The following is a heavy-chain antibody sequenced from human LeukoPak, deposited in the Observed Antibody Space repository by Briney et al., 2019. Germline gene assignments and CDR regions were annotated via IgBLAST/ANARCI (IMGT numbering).Heavy chain of an antibody. CDR1: GFTFSSYS. V-gene: IGHV3-48*01. CDR2: ISSSSSTI. CDR3: ASGPGWWFHY. Sequence: PGGSLRLSCAASGFTFSSYSMNWVRQAPGKGLEWVSYISSSSSTIYYADSVKGRFTISRDNAKNSLYLQMNSLRAEDTAVYYCASGPGWWFHYWGQGTLVTVSS. D-gene: IGHD2-15*01. J-gene: IGHJ4*02.